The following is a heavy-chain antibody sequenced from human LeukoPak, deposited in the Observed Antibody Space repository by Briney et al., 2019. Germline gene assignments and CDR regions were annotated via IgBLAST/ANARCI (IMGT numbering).Heavy chain of an antibody. V-gene: IGHV3-15*01. CDR2: IKSNGDGGTT. CDR3: TTDLGNFDY. D-gene: IGHD6-13*01. CDR1: GFTFSNAW. Sequence: GGSLRLSCTASGFTFSNAWMSWVRQAPGKGLEWIGRIKSNGDGGTTEFAAPVKGRFTISRDDSKNTLYLQMNSLETEDTAVYYCTTDLGNFDYWGQGTLVTVSS. J-gene: IGHJ4*02.